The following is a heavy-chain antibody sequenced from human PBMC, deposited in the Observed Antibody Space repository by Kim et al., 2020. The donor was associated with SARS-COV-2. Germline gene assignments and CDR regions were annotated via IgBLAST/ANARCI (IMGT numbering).Heavy chain of an antibody. CDR3: ARDDSGWFAFDP. CDR1: GGSIGRNY. Sequence: SETLSLTCTVSGGSIGRNYWSWFRQSPGKGLEWIGYVYYTGSTNYNPSLKSRVTISLDTSKNQFSLKINSVTAADTAVYYCARDDSGWFAFDPWGQGTLVTVSS. J-gene: IGHJ5*02. V-gene: IGHV4-59*12. CDR2: VYYTGST. D-gene: IGHD6-19*01.